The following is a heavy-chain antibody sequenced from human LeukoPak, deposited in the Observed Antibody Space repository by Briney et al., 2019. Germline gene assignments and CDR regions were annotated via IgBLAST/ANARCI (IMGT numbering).Heavy chain of an antibody. Sequence: GGSLRLSCAASGFTFSSYEMNWVRQAPGKGLEWVSYISSSGRTIYYADSVKGGFTISRDNAKNSLYLQMNSLRAEDTAVYYCAELGITMIGGVWGKGTTVTISS. CDR1: GFTFSSYE. V-gene: IGHV3-48*03. D-gene: IGHD3-10*02. CDR2: ISSSGRTI. J-gene: IGHJ6*04. CDR3: AELGITMIGGV.